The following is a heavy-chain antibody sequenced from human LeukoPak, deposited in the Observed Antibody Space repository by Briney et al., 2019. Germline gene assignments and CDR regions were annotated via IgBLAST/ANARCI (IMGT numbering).Heavy chain of an antibody. CDR1: GFAFSGYP. D-gene: IGHD2-2*01. J-gene: IGHJ3*02. CDR2: ITSSSAYI. V-gene: IGHV3-21*06. CDR3: ASNQYCSSTSCYLGASDM. Sequence: GGSLRLSCAASGFAFSGYPMNWVRQAPGKGLEWVSSITSSSAYIYYTDSVKGRFAVSRDNAKNSLYLQMDSLRVDDTAVYYCASNQYCSSTSCYLGASDMWGQGTMVTVSS.